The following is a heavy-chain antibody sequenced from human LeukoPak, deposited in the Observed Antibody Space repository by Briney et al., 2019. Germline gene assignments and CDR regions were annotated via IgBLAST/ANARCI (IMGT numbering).Heavy chain of an antibody. CDR1: GGSFSGYY. D-gene: IGHD2-15*01. J-gene: IGHJ4*02. CDR3: ARGLEDCSGGSCYFSPFDY. Sequence: SETLSLTCAVYGGSFSGYYWSWNRQPLGKGLEWIGEINHSGSTNYNPSLKSRVTISVDTSKNQFSLKLSSVTAADTAVYYCARGLEDCSGGSCYFSPFDYWGQGTLVTVSS. V-gene: IGHV4-34*01. CDR2: INHSGST.